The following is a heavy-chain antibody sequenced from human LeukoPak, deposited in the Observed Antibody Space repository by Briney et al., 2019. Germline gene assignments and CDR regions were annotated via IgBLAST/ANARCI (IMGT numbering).Heavy chain of an antibody. CDR3: ARPYGAAGLD. J-gene: IGHJ4*02. V-gene: IGHV4-39*01. Sequence: PSETLSLTCTVSGGSISSSSYYWARIRQPPGKGLEWTGSIYYSGSTYYNPSLKSRVTISVDTSKNQFSLKLSSVTAADTAVYYCARPYGAAGLDWGQGTLVTVSS. CDR2: IYYSGST. D-gene: IGHD4-17*01. CDR1: GGSISSSSYY.